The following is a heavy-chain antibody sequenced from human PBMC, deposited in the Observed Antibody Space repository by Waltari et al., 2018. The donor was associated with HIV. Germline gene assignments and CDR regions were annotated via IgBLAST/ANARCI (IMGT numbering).Heavy chain of an antibody. Sequence: EVQLVESGGGLVQPGRSLRLSCAASGFTFDDYAMHWVRQAPGKGLEWVSGISWNSGSIGYADSVKGRFTISRDNAKNSLYLQMNSLRAEDTALYYCAKDICDYGDYCGVDYWGQGTLVTVSS. D-gene: IGHD4-17*01. CDR1: GFTFDDYA. V-gene: IGHV3-9*01. CDR3: AKDICDYGDYCGVDY. J-gene: IGHJ4*02. CDR2: ISWNSGSI.